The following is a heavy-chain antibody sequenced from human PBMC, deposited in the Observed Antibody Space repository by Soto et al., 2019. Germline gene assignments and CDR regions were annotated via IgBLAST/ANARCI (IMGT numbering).Heavy chain of an antibody. J-gene: IGHJ4*02. CDR3: ARDLDGSGSYFTDY. Sequence: QVQLVPSGAEVKNPGTSVKVSCKTSGYTFTSAGISWVRQAPGQGLEWMGWISVYNGNTKYAQKVQGRVTLTTDTSTSTAYMELRSLTSDDTAVYYCARDLDGSGSYFTDYWGQGTLVTVAA. V-gene: IGHV1-18*01. CDR1: GYTFTSAG. D-gene: IGHD3-10*01. CDR2: ISVYNGNT.